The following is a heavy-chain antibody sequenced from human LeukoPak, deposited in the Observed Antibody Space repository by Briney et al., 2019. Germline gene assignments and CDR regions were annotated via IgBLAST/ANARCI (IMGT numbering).Heavy chain of an antibody. CDR2: IWYDGSKK. Sequence: GGSLRLSCAASGLAFSSYGMHWVRQAPGKGLEWVAVIWYDGSKKYYADSVKGRFTISRDNSMNTLYLQMNSLRAEDTAVYYCARDRDGYCSGGSCYSGGFDVWGQGTTVTVSS. D-gene: IGHD2-15*01. CDR3: ARDRDGYCSGGSCYSGGFDV. J-gene: IGHJ6*02. CDR1: GLAFSSYG. V-gene: IGHV3-33*01.